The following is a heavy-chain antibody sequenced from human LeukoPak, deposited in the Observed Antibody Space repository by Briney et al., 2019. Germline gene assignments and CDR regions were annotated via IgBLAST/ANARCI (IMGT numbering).Heavy chain of an antibody. CDR1: GYSISSGYY. CDR2: IYYSGST. D-gene: IGHD3-10*01. V-gene: IGHV4-38-2*02. Sequence: PSETLSLTCTVSGYSISSGYYWGWIRQPPGKGLEWIGSIYYSGSTYYNPSLKSRVTISVDTSKNQFSLKLSSVTAADTAVYYCARLYYYGSGSYYVPRYYYYMDVWGKGTTVTVSS. CDR3: ARLYYYGSGSYYVPRYYYYMDV. J-gene: IGHJ6*03.